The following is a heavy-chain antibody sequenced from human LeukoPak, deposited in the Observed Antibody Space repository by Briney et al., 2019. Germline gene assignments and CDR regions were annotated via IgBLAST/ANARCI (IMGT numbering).Heavy chain of an antibody. CDR1: GFTFSNAW. J-gene: IGHJ4*02. CDR3: TTDHLITMVRGVIITLDY. CDR2: IKSKTDGGTT. V-gene: IGHV3-15*01. D-gene: IGHD3-10*01. Sequence: GGSLRLSCAASGFTFSNAWMSWVRQAPGKGLEWVGRIKSKTDGGTTDYAAPVKGRFTISRDDSKNTLYLQMNSLKTEDTAVYYCTTDHLITMVRGVIITLDYWGQGTLVTVSS.